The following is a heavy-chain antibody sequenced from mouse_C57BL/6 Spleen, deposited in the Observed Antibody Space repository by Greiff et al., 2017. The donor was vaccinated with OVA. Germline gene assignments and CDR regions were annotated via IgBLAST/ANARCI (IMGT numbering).Heavy chain of an antibody. D-gene: IGHD1-1*01. CDR1: GFTFSDYG. J-gene: IGHJ4*01. Sequence: EVKLMESGGGLVKPGGSLKLSCAASGFTFSDYGMHWVRQAPEKGLEWVAYISSGSSTIYYADTVKGRFTISRDNAKNTLFLQMTSLRSEDTAMYYCARQGYYGSISYYAMDYWGQGTSVTVSS. CDR2: ISSGSSTI. V-gene: IGHV5-17*01. CDR3: ARQGYYGSISYYAMDY.